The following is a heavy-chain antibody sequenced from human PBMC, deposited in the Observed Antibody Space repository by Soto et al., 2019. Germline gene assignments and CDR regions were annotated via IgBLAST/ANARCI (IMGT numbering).Heavy chain of an antibody. J-gene: IGHJ4*02. Sequence: SVKVSCKASGGTSSSYAISRVRQAPGQGLEWMGGIIPIFGTANYARKFQGRVTITADESTSTAYMELSSLRSEDTAVYYCARMQAFGSGPHDYWGQGTLVTVSS. V-gene: IGHV1-69*13. CDR1: GGTSSSYA. D-gene: IGHD3-16*01. CDR2: IIPIFGTA. CDR3: ARMQAFGSGPHDY.